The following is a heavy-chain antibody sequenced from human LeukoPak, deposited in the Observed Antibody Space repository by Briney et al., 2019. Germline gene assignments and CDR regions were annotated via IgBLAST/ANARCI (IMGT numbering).Heavy chain of an antibody. CDR1: GFTFSSYS. CDR3: ARDVCDYGDCGFDY. CDR2: ISSSSSYI. V-gene: IGHV3-21*01. D-gene: IGHD4-17*01. Sequence: GGSLRLSCAASGFTFSSYSMNWVRQAPGKGLEWVSSISSSSSYIYYADSVKGRFTISRDNAKNSLYLQMNSLRAEDTAVYYCARDVCDYGDCGFDYWGQGTLVTVSS. J-gene: IGHJ4*02.